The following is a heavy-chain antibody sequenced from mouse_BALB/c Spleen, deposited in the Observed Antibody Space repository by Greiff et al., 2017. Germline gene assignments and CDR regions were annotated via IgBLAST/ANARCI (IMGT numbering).Heavy chain of an antibody. CDR2: INSNGGST. Sequence: EVMLVESGAGLVQPGGSLKLSCAASGFTFSSYGMSWVRQTPDKRLELVATINSNGGSTYYPDSLKGRFTISRDNAKNTLYLQMSSLKSEDTAMYYCAGNYGYYAMDYWGQGTSVTVSS. V-gene: IGHV5-6-3*01. CDR1: GFTFSSYG. J-gene: IGHJ4*01. CDR3: AGNYGYYAMDY. D-gene: IGHD2-1*01.